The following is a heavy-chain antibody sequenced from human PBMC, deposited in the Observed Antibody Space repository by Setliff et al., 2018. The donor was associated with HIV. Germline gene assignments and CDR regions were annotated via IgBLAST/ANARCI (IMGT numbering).Heavy chain of an antibody. CDR3: ARERPGDHYESTGYQLADWFDP. Sequence: RASVKVSCKASGGSFTSYTFSWVRQAPGQGLEWMGRIIPIVTIAHYAEQFVGRVTITADKSTSTTYMEVSSLRSEDTAVYYCARERPGDHYESTGYQLADWFDPWGQGTLVTVS. D-gene: IGHD3-22*01. V-gene: IGHV1-69*04. J-gene: IGHJ5*02. CDR2: IIPIVTIA. CDR1: GGSFTSYT.